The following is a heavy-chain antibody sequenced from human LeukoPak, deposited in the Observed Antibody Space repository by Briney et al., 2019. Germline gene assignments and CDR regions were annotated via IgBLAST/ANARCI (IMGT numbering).Heavy chain of an antibody. CDR3: ARGLKPPWDSTDYHD. V-gene: IGHV1-69*05. J-gene: IGHJ4*02. CDR2: IIPIFGTA. CDR1: GGTFSSYA. Sequence: GASVKVSCKASGGTFSSYAISWVRQAPGQGLEWMGGIIPIFGTANYAQKFQGRVTVTRDTSTSTVYMELSSLRSKDTAVYYCARGLKPPWDSTDYHDWGQGTLVTVSS. D-gene: IGHD2-2*01.